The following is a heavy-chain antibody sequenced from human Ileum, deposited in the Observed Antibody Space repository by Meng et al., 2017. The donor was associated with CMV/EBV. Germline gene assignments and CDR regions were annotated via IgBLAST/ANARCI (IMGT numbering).Heavy chain of an antibody. CDR1: GFTFSSYS. D-gene: IGHD3-9*01. CDR3: AKTTDYYYFDY. V-gene: IGHV3-48*03. J-gene: IGHJ4*02. CDR2: ISSSGSPI. Sequence: GGSLRLSCAASGFTFSSYSMNWVRQAPGKGLEWLSYISSSGSPIFYADSVKGRFTISRDNAKNSLYLQMNSLRAEDTAVYYCAKTTDYYYFDYWARERWSPSPQ.